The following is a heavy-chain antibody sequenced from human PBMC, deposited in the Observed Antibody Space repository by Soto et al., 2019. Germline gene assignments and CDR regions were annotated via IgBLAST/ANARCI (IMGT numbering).Heavy chain of an antibody. CDR3: ARVSPITIFGVVIPYYYYGMDV. D-gene: IGHD3-3*01. CDR2: IYYSGST. J-gene: IGHJ6*02. V-gene: IGHV4-59*01. CDR1: GGSISSYY. Sequence: PSETLSLTCTVSGGSISSYYWSWIRQPPGKGLEWIGYIYYSGSTNYNPSLKSRVTISVDTSKNQFSLKLSSVTAADTAVYYCARVSPITIFGVVIPYYYYGMDVWGQGTTVTVSS.